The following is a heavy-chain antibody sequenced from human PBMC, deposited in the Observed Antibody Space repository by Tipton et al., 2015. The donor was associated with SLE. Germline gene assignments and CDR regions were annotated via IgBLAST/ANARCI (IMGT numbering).Heavy chain of an antibody. J-gene: IGHJ5*02. Sequence: QSGAEVKKPGSSVKVSCKASGGTFSSYTISWVRQAPGQGLEWMGRIIPILGIANYAQKFQGRVTITADKSTSTAYMELSSLRSEDTAVYYCARAAVGAYWFDPWGQGTLVTVSS. D-gene: IGHD1-26*01. V-gene: IGHV1-69*04. CDR1: GGTFSSYT. CDR2: IIPILGIA. CDR3: ARAAVGAYWFDP.